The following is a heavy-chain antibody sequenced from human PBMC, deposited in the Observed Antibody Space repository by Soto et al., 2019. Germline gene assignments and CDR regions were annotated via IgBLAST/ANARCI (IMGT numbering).Heavy chain of an antibody. J-gene: IGHJ4*02. CDR2: IYSGGST. V-gene: IGHV3-53*01. CDR3: ARGPSFNYYDSSGYYFDY. D-gene: IGHD3-22*01. CDR1: GFTVSSNY. Sequence: GGSLRLSCAASGFTVSSNYMSWVRQAPGKGLEWVSVIYSGGSTYYADSVKGRFTISRDNSKNTLYLQMNSLRAEDTAVYYCARGPSFNYYDSSGYYFDYWGQGTLVTVSS.